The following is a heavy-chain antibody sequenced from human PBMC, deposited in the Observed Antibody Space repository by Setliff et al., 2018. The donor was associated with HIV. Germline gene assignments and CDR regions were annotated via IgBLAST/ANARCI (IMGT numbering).Heavy chain of an antibody. V-gene: IGHV4-34*01. CDR3: ARGGLGVVGAIDD. CDR2: IIHSGGT. CDR1: GGSFSGYY. J-gene: IGHJ4*02. D-gene: IGHD2-15*01. Sequence: TLSLTCAVYGGSFSGYYWTWIRQPPGRGLEWIGEIIHSGGTNYNRSLKIRVTISVDTSKNQFSLNMSSVTAADTAVYYCARGGLGVVGAIDDWSQGTLVTVSS.